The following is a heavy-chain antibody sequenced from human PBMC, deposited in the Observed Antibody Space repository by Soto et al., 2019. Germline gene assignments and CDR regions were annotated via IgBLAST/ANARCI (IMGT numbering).Heavy chain of an antibody. D-gene: IGHD1-1*01. Sequence: ASVKVSCKASGYTFTIYDINWVRQATGQGLEWMGWMNPNSGNTGYSQKFQGRVTMTRNTSISTAYMELSSLRSEDTAVYYCARWPTDMEGHYGMDVWGQGTTVTVSS. J-gene: IGHJ6*02. V-gene: IGHV1-8*01. CDR3: ARWPTDMEGHYGMDV. CDR2: MNPNSGNT. CDR1: GYTFTIYD.